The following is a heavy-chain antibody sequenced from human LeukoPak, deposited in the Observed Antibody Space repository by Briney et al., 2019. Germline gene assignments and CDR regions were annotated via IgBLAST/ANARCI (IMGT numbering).Heavy chain of an antibody. V-gene: IGHV4-34*01. Sequence: NPSGTLSLTCAVYGGSFSGYYWSWIRQPPGKGLEWIGEINHSGSTNYNPSLKSRVTISVDTSKNQFSLKLSSVTAADTAVYYCARGHRSHRRGYTAMGFYYYYYMDVWGKGTTVTVSS. D-gene: IGHD5-18*01. CDR3: ARGHRSHRRGYTAMGFYYYYYMDV. J-gene: IGHJ6*03. CDR2: INHSGST. CDR1: GGSFSGYY.